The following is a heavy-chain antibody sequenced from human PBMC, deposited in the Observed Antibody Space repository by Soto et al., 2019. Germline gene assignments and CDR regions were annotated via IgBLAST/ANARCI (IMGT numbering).Heavy chain of an antibody. Sequence: QVQLVQSGAEVKKPGASVQVSCKASGYSFTTYGFSWVRQAPGQGLEWMGWISAYGTTTDYAQSLQGRVTLTTDTPTRKTYRELRSLRAEDTAVYYCPRVPGIAAPGRGLGDYWGQGTLVTVSS. J-gene: IGHJ4*02. V-gene: IGHV1-18*01. D-gene: IGHD6-13*01. CDR1: GYSFTTYG. CDR2: ISAYGTTT. CDR3: PRVPGIAAPGRGLGDY.